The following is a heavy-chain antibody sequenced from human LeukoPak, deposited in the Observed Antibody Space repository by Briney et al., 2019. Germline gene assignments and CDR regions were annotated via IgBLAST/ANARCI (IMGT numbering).Heavy chain of an antibody. J-gene: IGHJ4*02. D-gene: IGHD5-18*01. CDR3: ARSVYTYGQVDY. CDR1: GFTFSSYT. CDR2: ISYDGSNK. V-gene: IGHV3-30*04. Sequence: GGSLRLSCAASGFTFSSYTMHWVRQAPGKGLEWVAVISYDGSNKYYADSVKGRFTISRDNSKNTLYLQMNSLRAEDTAVYYCARSVYTYGQVDYLGQGTLVTVSS.